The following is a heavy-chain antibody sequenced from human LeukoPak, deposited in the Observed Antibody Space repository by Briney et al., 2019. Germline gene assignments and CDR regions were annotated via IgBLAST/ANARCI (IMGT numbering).Heavy chain of an antibody. CDR1: GGSISSGGYY. D-gene: IGHD2-2*01. V-gene: IGHV4-30-2*01. CDR3: ASLSPGVPAAMSVSDY. Sequence: SETLSLTCTVSGGSISSGGYYWSWIRQPPGKGLEWIGYIYHSGSTYYNPSLKSRVTISVDRSKNQFSLKLSSVTAADTAVYYCASLSPGVPAAMSVSDYWGQGTLVTVSS. CDR2: IYHSGST. J-gene: IGHJ4*02.